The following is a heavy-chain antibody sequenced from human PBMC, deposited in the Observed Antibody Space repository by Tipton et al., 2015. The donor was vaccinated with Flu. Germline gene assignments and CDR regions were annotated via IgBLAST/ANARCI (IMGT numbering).Heavy chain of an antibody. D-gene: IGHD6-19*01. CDR3: ARGGGRSGWYGYYYMDV. Sequence: QLVQSGAEVKKPGASVKVSCKASGYTFTSYGISWVRQAPGQGLEWMGWISAYNGNTNYAQKFQGRVTMTRNTSISTAYMELSSLRSEDTAVYYCARGGGRSGWYGYYYMDVWGKGTTVTVSS. CDR1: GYTFTSYG. J-gene: IGHJ6*03. V-gene: IGHV1-18*04. CDR2: ISAYNGNT.